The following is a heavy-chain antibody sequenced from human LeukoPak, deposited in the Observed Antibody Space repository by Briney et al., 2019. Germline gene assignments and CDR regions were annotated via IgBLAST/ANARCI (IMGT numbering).Heavy chain of an antibody. CDR2: IKSKTDGGTT. J-gene: IGHJ4*02. CDR1: GFTFSNAW. V-gene: IGHV3-15*01. Sequence: PGGSLRLSCAASGFTFSNAWMSWVRQAPGKGLEWVGRIKSKTDGGTTDYAAPVKGRFTISRDDSKNTLYLQMNSLKTEDTAVYYCTTERVGASGTIIDYWGQGTLVAVSS. CDR3: TTERVGASGTIIDY. D-gene: IGHD1-14*01.